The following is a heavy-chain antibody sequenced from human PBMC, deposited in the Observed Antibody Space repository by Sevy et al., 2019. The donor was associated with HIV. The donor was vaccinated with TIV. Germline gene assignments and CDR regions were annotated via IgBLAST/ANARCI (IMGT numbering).Heavy chain of an antibody. CDR1: GDSVSSSSVA. Sequence: SQTLSLTCTISGDSVSSSSVAWNWIRQSPSRGLEWLGRTYYRSKWYNDYALSVKNRIIISPDTSTNQLSLQLNSVTPEDTAVYYCARAITIFGLTIMLDPWGLGTLVTVSS. CDR3: ARAITIFGLTIMLDP. D-gene: IGHD3-3*01. V-gene: IGHV6-1*01. J-gene: IGHJ5*02. CDR2: TYYRSKWYN.